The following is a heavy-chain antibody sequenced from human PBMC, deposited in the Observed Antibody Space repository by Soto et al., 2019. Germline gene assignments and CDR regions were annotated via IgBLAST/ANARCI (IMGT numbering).Heavy chain of an antibody. J-gene: IGHJ6*02. V-gene: IGHV1-69*13. CDR2: IIPIFGTA. CDR3: ARDGITMVRGVRKYYYGMDV. D-gene: IGHD3-10*01. Sequence: SVKVSCKASGGTFSSYAISWVLQAPGQGLEWMGGIIPIFGTANYAQKFQGRVTITADESTSTAYMELSSLRSEDTAVYYCARDGITMVRGVRKYYYGMDVWGQGTTVTVSS. CDR1: GGTFSSYA.